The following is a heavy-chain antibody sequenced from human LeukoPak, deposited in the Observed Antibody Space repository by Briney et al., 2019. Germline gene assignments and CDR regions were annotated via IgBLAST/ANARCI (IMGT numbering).Heavy chain of an antibody. D-gene: IGHD3-22*01. CDR3: ARVDSSEYHSDY. CDR1: GGSISSSSYY. J-gene: IGHJ4*02. Sequence: SETLSLTCTVSGGSISSSSYYWGWIRQPPGKGLEWIGSIYYSGSTYYNPSLKSRVTISVDTSKNQFSLKLSSVTAADTAVYYCARVDSSEYHSDYWGQGTLVTVSS. V-gene: IGHV4-39*07. CDR2: IYYSGST.